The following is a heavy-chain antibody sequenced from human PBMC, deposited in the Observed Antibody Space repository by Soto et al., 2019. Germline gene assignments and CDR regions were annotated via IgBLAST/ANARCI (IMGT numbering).Heavy chain of an antibody. D-gene: IGHD2-21*01. CDR3: ARGPWRLWYSDY. V-gene: IGHV4-34*01. Sequence: ETLSLTCAVYGGSFSGYYWSWIRQPPGKGLEWIGEINHSGSTNYNPSLKSRVTISVDTSKNQFSLKLSSVTAADTAVYYCARGPWRLWYSDYWGQGTLVTVSS. CDR1: GGSFSGYY. J-gene: IGHJ4*02. CDR2: INHSGST.